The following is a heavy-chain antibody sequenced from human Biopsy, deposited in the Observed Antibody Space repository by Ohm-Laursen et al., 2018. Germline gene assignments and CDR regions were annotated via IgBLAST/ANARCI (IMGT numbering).Heavy chain of an antibody. J-gene: IGHJ6*02. Sequence: SETLSLTCTLSGASVRSHFLTWIRQPPGKGLQWIGSISNSGTTKSSPSLKSRVTMSAHTSTNQFSLKLTSVTAADTAVYYCARDKITYCTSTSCDYFGMDVWGQGTTVTVSS. CDR1: GASVRSHF. D-gene: IGHD2-2*01. CDR3: ARDKITYCTSTSCDYFGMDV. CDR2: ISNSGTT. V-gene: IGHV4-59*02.